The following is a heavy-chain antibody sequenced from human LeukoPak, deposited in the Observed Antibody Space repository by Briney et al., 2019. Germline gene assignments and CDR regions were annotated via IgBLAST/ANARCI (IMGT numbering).Heavy chain of an antibody. CDR2: ISHGGNN. J-gene: IGHJ4*02. D-gene: IGHD6-19*01. CDR1: GYSLSSGYY. Sequence: SETLSLTCSVSGYSLSSGYYWGWIRQPPGKGLEWIGSISHGGNNFINPSLRSRLTISLDASENQFSLRLSSVTAADTAVYYCARGAVAGHFDYWGQGTLVTVSS. CDR3: ARGAVAGHFDY. V-gene: IGHV4-38-2*02.